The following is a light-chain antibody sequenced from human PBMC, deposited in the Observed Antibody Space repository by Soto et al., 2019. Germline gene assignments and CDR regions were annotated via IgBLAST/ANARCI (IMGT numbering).Light chain of an antibody. CDR1: QSVSIK. CDR3: MQGTHWPIT. V-gene: IGKV3D-15*01. Sequence: EIVMTQSPATLSVSPGEIATLSFSASQSVSIKLAWYQQKPGQAPRLLIYGASSRATGIPDRFSGSGSGTDFTLTISRLEPEDFAVYYCMQGTHWPITFGQGTRLEIK. J-gene: IGKJ5*01. CDR2: GAS.